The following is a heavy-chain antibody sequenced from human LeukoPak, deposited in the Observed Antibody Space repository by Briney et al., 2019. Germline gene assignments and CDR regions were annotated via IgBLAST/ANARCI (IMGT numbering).Heavy chain of an antibody. CDR3: ARAITVSGRYYYYYMDV. Sequence: GESLKISCKGSGYSFTSYWIGWVRQMPGKGLEWLGIIYPGDSDTRYSPSFQGQVTISADKSIGTAYLQWSSLKASDTAMYYCARAITVSGRYYYYYMDVWGKGTTVTVSS. V-gene: IGHV5-51*01. J-gene: IGHJ6*03. D-gene: IGHD6-19*01. CDR1: GYSFTSYW. CDR2: IYPGDSDT.